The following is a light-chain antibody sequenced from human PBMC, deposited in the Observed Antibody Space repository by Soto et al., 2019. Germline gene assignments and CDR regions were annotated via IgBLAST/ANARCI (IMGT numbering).Light chain of an antibody. CDR2: DAF. J-gene: IGKJ4*01. CDR1: QSISSW. CDR3: QQYNSYSPLT. Sequence: DIQMTQSPSSLSASVGDRVTITCRASQSISSWLAWYQQKPGKAPKLLIFDAFSLESGVPSRFSGSRSGKEFTLTISSLQPDDYATYYCQQYNSYSPLTFGGGTKVEIK. V-gene: IGKV1-5*01.